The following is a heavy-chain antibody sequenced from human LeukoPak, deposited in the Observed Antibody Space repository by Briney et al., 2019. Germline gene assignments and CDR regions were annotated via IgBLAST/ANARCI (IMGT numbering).Heavy chain of an antibody. V-gene: IGHV3-66*01. CDR1: GFTVSSNY. Sequence: GGSLRLSCAASGFTVSSNYMSWVRQAPGKGLEWVSVIYSGGSTYYADSVKGRFTISRDNSKNTLYLQMNSLRAEDTAVYYCASSSGNTGGDFDYWGQGTLVTVSS. CDR3: ASSSGNTGGDFDY. D-gene: IGHD1-26*01. J-gene: IGHJ4*02. CDR2: IYSGGST.